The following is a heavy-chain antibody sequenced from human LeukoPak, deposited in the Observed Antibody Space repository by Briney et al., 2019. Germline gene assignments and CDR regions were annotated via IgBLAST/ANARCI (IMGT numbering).Heavy chain of an antibody. D-gene: IGHD6-6*01. CDR3: ARQAEPRSSIAARDNWLDP. CDR2: INHSGST. J-gene: IGHJ5*02. V-gene: IGHV4-34*01. CDR1: GGSFSGYY. Sequence: SETLSLTCAVYGGSFSGYYWSWIRQPPGKGLEWIGEINHSGSTNYNPSLKSRVTISVDTSKNQFSLKLSSVTAADTAVYYCARQAEPRSSIAARDNWLDPWGQGTLVTVSS.